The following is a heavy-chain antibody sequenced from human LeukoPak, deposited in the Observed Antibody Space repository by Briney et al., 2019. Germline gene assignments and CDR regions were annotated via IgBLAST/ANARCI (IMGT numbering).Heavy chain of an antibody. CDR1: GYTFTGYY. Sequence: ASVKVSCKASGYTFTGYYIHWVRQAPGQGLEWMGWINPNNGGTNYAQKFQGWVTMTRDTSISTAYMELNRLTSDDTAVYSCARSGYSSRWYLDYWGQGTLVTVSS. CDR3: ARSGYSSRWYLDY. J-gene: IGHJ4*02. V-gene: IGHV1-2*04. D-gene: IGHD6-13*01. CDR2: INPNNGGT.